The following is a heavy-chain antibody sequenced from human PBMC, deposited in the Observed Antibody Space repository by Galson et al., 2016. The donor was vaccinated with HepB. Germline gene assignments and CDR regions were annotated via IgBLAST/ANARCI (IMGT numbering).Heavy chain of an antibody. CDR1: GFTFSSYA. D-gene: IGHD2-15*01. Sequence: SLRLSCAASGFTFSSYAMHWVRQAPGKGLEWVAVISYDGSNKYYADSVKGRFTISRDNSKNTLYLQMNSLRAEDTAVYYCARDPTGYCSGGNCYSDNWFDPGGQGTLVTVSS. CDR3: ARDPTGYCSGGNCYSDNWFDP. CDR2: ISYDGSNK. V-gene: IGHV3-30-3*01. J-gene: IGHJ5*02.